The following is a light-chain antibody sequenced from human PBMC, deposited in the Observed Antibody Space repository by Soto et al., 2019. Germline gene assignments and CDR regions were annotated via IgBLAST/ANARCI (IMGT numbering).Light chain of an antibody. Sequence: QSVLTQPPSVSEAPGQRVTISCTGSSSNIGAGYEAHWYQQVPGTAPKLLIYENNNRPSGVPDRFSGSKSGTSASLAITGLQAEYEAEDYCQSYDSSLSGYVFGTGTKLTVL. CDR2: ENN. V-gene: IGLV1-40*01. CDR3: QSYDSSLSGYV. J-gene: IGLJ1*01. CDR1: SSNIGAGYE.